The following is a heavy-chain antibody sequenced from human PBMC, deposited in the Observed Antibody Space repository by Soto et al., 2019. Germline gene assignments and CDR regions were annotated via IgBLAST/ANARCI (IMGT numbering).Heavy chain of an antibody. V-gene: IGHV1-24*01. Sequence: SVKVSCKVSGYTLTELSMHWVRQAPGKGLEWMGGFDPEDGETIYAQKFQGRVTMTEDTSTDTAYMELSSLRSEDTAVYYCATDVVGRVRDLRIFDYWGQGTLVTVSS. CDR1: GYTLTELS. CDR3: ATDVVGRVRDLRIFDY. D-gene: IGHD3-10*01. J-gene: IGHJ4*02. CDR2: FDPEDGET.